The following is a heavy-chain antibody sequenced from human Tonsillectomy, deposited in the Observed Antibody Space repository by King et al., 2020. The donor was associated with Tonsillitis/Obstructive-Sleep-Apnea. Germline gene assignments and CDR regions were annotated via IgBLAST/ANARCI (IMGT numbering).Heavy chain of an antibody. CDR2: ISYDGSNK. D-gene: IGHD6-19*01. CDR1: GFTFSSYG. CDR3: AKDVEQWLDYYYYGMDV. J-gene: IGHJ6*02. Sequence: VQLVESGGGVVQPGRSLRLSCAASGFTFSSYGMHWVRQAPGKGLEWVAVISYDGSNKYYADSVKGRFTISRDNSKNTLYLQMNSLRAEDTAVYYCAKDVEQWLDYYYYGMDVWGQGTTVTVSS. V-gene: IGHV3-30*18.